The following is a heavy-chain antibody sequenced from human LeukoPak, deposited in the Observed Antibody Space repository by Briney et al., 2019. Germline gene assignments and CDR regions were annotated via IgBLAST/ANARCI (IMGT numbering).Heavy chain of an antibody. D-gene: IGHD5-12*01. CDR1: GFTVSSNY. V-gene: IGHV3-53*01. J-gene: IGHJ4*02. CDR2: IYSGGST. CDR3: AREGSGYDSHIPFDY. Sequence: PGGSLRLSYAASGFTVSSNYMSWVRQAPGKGLEWVSVIYSGGSTYYADSVKGRFTISRDNSKNTLYLQMNSLRAEDTAVYYCAREGSGYDSHIPFDYWGQGTLVTVSS.